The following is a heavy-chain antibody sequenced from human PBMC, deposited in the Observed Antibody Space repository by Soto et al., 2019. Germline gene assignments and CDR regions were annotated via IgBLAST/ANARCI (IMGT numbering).Heavy chain of an antibody. D-gene: IGHD3-9*01. Sequence: EVQLVESGGGLVKPGGSLRLSCAASGFSFSKYNMNWVRQAPGKGLEWVSSITGDSSYTYYADSVKGRFTISRDNANISLYLEMNSLGAEDTAMYYCSRDFIYDILTEGFDPWGQGTLVTVSS. CDR3: SRDFIYDILTEGFDP. CDR2: ITGDSSYT. J-gene: IGHJ5*02. CDR1: GFSFSKYN. V-gene: IGHV3-21*01.